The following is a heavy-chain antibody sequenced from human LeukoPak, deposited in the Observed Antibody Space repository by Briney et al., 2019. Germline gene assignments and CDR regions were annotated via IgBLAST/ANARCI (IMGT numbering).Heavy chain of an antibody. CDR3: TKSGTAIVGTTAAYYFDY. V-gene: IGHV3-49*04. J-gene: IGHJ4*02. CDR2: IRSKAYGGTA. Sequence: PGRSLRLSCTASGFTFGDYAMSWVRQAPGKGLEWVGFIRSKAYGGTAEYAASVKGRFTISRDDSKSIAYLQMNSVKTEDTAVYYCTKSGTAIVGTTAAYYFDYWGQGTLVTVSS. D-gene: IGHD1-26*01. CDR1: GFTFGDYA.